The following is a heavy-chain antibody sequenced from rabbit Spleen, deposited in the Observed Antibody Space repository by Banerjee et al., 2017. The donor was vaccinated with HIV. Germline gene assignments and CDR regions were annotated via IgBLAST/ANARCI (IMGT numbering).Heavy chain of an antibody. D-gene: IGHD1-1*01. CDR1: GFSFSSGYY. V-gene: IGHV1S45*01. CDR3: ARDLLGVIGWNFNL. CDR2: IGAGSGST. J-gene: IGHJ4*01. Sequence: QQRLVESGGGLVKPGASLTLTCKASGFSFSSGYYIGWVRQAPGKGLEWIGCIGAGSGSTWFARWAKGRLTISRTSSTTVTLQMTSLTAADTATCFCARDLLGVIGWNFNLWGPGTLVTVS.